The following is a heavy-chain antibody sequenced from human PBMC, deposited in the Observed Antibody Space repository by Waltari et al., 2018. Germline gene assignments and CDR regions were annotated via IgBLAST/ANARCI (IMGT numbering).Heavy chain of an antibody. CDR1: GFTFSSYS. Sequence: ERQLVESGGGLVQPGGSLRLSWAASGFTFSSYSMNWVRQAPGKGLEWVSYISSSSSTIYYADSVKGRFTISRDNAKNSLYLQMNSLRAEDTAVYYCARGAGWFDPWGQGTLVTVSS. CDR3: ARGAGWFDP. CDR2: ISSSSSTI. V-gene: IGHV3-48*04. J-gene: IGHJ5*02.